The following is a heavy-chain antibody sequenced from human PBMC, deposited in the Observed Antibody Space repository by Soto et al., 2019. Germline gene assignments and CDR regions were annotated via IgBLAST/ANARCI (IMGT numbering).Heavy chain of an antibody. CDR3: ARQVGDYYFDY. Sequence: SETLSLPCTASGGSISSGAYYWVWIRQPAGKGLEWIGSIFFNGTPDPNPSLQSRVTILVDTSKNQFSRKLSSVPPAETAVYCCARQVGDYYFDYWGPGTLVTVPS. CDR2: IFFNGTP. J-gene: IGHJ4*02. D-gene: IGHD4-17*01. V-gene: IGHV4-39*01. CDR1: GGSISSGAYY.